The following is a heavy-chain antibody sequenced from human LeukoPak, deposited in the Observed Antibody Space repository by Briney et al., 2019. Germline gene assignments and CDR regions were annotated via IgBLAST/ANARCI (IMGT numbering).Heavy chain of an antibody. J-gene: IGHJ5*02. Sequence: GGSLRLSCEASGFTFSSYTMNWVRQAPGKGLEWVSYISYSSSTIYYADSVKGRFTISRDNAKNSLYLQMDSLRAEDTAVYYCAKAIFGVVSFGWFDPWGQGTLVTVSS. V-gene: IGHV3-48*01. D-gene: IGHD3-3*01. CDR2: ISYSSSTI. CDR3: AKAIFGVVSFGWFDP. CDR1: GFTFSSYT.